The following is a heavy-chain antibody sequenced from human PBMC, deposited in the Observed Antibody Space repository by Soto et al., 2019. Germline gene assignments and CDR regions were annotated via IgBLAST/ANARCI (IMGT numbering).Heavy chain of an antibody. J-gene: IGHJ5*02. V-gene: IGHV1-69*13. D-gene: IGHD5-18*01. CDR1: GGTFSSYA. Sequence: SVKVSCKASGGTFSSYAISWVRQAPGQGLEWMGGIIPIFGTANYAQKFQGRVTITADESTSTAYMELSSLRSEDTAVYYCVVGPTAMVGVRWFDHWGQGTLVTVSS. CDR2: IIPIFGTA. CDR3: VVGPTAMVGVRWFDH.